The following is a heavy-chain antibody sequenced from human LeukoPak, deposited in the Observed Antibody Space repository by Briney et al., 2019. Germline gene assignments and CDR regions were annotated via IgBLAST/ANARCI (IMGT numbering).Heavy chain of an antibody. CDR1: GFTFSTYA. CDR2: ISIGGSTI. J-gene: IGHJ4*02. D-gene: IGHD3-10*01. CDR3: RYGSGSYSFDY. V-gene: IGHV3-48*04. Sequence: GGSLRLSCAASGFTFSTYAVTWVRQAPGKGLEWVSNISIGGSTIYYADSVKGRFTISRDNAKNSMYLQMDSLRAEDTAVYYCRYGSGSYSFDYWGQGTLVTVSS.